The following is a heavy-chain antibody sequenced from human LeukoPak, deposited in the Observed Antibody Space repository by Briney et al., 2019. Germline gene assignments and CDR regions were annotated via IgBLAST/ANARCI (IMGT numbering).Heavy chain of an antibody. Sequence: GGSLRLSCAASGFTFSIYWMHWVRQAPGKGLVWVSRIDSDGSSTSYADSVKGRFTISRDNAKNTEYLQMNSLRAEDTAVYYCARVRSSGWSYFDYWGQGTLVTVSS. J-gene: IGHJ4*02. V-gene: IGHV3-74*01. D-gene: IGHD6-19*01. CDR3: ARVRSSGWSYFDY. CDR1: GFTFSIYW. CDR2: IDSDGSST.